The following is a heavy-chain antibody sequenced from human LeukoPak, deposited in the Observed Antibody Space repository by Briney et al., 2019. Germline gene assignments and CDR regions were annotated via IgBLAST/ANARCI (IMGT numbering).Heavy chain of an antibody. Sequence: GGSLRLSCAASGFTFSSYAMSWVRQAPGKGLEWVSAISGSGGSTYYADSVKGRFTISRDNSKNTLYLQMNSLRVEDTAVYYCARDKTNWGSLGYWGQGTLVTVSS. D-gene: IGHD7-27*01. J-gene: IGHJ4*02. V-gene: IGHV3-23*01. CDR2: ISGSGGST. CDR3: ARDKTNWGSLGY. CDR1: GFTFSSYA.